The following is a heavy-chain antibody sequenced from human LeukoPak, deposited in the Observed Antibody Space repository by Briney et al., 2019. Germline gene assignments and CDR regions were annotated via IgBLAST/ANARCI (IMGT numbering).Heavy chain of an antibody. CDR1: GFTFSSSA. Sequence: GGSLRLSCEGSGFTFSSSAMSWVRQAPGKGLEWVSATKGSGGSTYYTDSVKGRFTISRDNSKNTLYLQMNSLRAEDTAVYFCARSVYYFDFWGQGTLVTDSS. D-gene: IGHD2-15*01. CDR3: ARSVYYFDF. J-gene: IGHJ4*02. V-gene: IGHV3-23*01. CDR2: TKGSGGST.